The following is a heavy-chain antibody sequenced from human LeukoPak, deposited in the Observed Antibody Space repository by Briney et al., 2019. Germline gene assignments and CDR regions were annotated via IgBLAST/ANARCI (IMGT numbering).Heavy chain of an antibody. CDR2: IWYDGSNK. D-gene: IGHD5-12*01. CDR1: GFTFSAHG. J-gene: IGHJ4*02. Sequence: PGGSLRLSCAASGFTFSAHGMHWVRQAPGKGLEWVAFIWYDGSNKYYADSVKGRFTISRDNSKNTLYLQMNSLRAEDTAVYYCARAGRGYSGYVNYWGQGTLVTVSS. CDR3: ARAGRGYSGYVNY. V-gene: IGHV3-33*01.